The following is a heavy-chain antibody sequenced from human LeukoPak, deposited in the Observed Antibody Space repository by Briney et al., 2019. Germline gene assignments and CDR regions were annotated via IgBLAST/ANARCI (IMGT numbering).Heavy chain of an antibody. Sequence: ASVKVSCTASGYTFTGYYIHWMRQAPGQGLEWMGWMNPNRGDTSYAQKFQGRVTMTRDTPINTAYMELSGLTSDDTAVYYCGRRRIDCSDTGCYVDYWGQGTLVTVSS. D-gene: IGHD2-15*01. J-gene: IGHJ4*02. V-gene: IGHV1-2*02. CDR2: MNPNRGDT. CDR3: GRRRIDCSDTGCYVDY. CDR1: GYTFTGYY.